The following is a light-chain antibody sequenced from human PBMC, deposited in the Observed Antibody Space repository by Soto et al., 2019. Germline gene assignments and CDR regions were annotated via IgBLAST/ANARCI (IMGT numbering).Light chain of an antibody. CDR1: QSIKTW. CDR2: DAS. Sequence: DIQMTQSPSALSASVGDRVTITCRASQSIKTWLAWYQRKPGRAPNLMIYDASSLQSGVPSRSSGSGSGTEFTLTISSLQPDDAATYYCQQYESYSWTFGQGTKVDIK. J-gene: IGKJ1*01. V-gene: IGKV1-5*01. CDR3: QQYESYSWT.